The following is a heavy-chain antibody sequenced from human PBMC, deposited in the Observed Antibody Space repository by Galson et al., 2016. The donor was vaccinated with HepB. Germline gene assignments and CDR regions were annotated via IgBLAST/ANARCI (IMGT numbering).Heavy chain of an antibody. D-gene: IGHD6-13*01. CDR1: GFTVGNNY. CDR3: ARAPGYS. Sequence: SLRLSCAASGFTVGNNYMSWVRQAPGKGLEWVSFIYSGGSTYYADSVKGRFTISRDKSKNTLYLQMNSLRADDTAVYYCARAPGYSWGQGTLVTVSS. J-gene: IGHJ1*01. V-gene: IGHV3-66*01. CDR2: IYSGGST.